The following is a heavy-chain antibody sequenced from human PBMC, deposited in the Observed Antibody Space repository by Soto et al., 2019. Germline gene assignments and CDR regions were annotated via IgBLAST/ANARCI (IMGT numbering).Heavy chain of an antibody. CDR3: ARQWDGNWFDP. V-gene: IGHV1-18*01. Sequence: QAPGQGLEWMGWISAYNGNTNYAQKLQGRVTMTTDTSTSTAYMELRSLRSDDTAVYYCARQWDGNWFDPWGQGTLVTVSS. D-gene: IGHD1-26*01. CDR2: ISAYNGNT. J-gene: IGHJ5*02.